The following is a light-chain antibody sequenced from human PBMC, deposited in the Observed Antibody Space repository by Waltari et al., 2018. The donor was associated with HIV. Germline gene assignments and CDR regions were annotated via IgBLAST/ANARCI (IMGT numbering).Light chain of an antibody. Sequence: QSALTQPRSVSGSPGQSVTISCSGTSSDVGGYNYVSWYQQHPGKAPKLMIYDVTARPSGVPARFSGSKSGNTASLTISGLQADDEADYYCCSYAGRYTWVFGGGTELTVL. CDR2: DVT. CDR1: SSDVGGYNY. V-gene: IGLV2-11*01. CDR3: CSYAGRYTWV. J-gene: IGLJ3*02.